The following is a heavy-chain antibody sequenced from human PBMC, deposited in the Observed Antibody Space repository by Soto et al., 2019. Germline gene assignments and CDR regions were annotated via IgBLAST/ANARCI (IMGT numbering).Heavy chain of an antibody. V-gene: IGHV4-31*03. J-gene: IGHJ4*02. CDR1: GGPFSAGGYY. CDR2: ILQNGDT. D-gene: IGHD4-17*01. Sequence: LSLTCTVSGGPFSAGGYYWSWIRQAPGKGLEWIGYILQNGDTSYNPPLKSRVTISTDTSKRQFSLKLTSVTAADTAVYYCARGDSTVSSVFDYWGQGLLVTVSS. CDR3: ARGDSTVSSVFDY.